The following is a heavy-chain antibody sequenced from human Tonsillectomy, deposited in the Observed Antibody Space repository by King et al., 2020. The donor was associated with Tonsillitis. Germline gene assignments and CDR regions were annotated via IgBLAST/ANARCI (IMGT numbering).Heavy chain of an antibody. Sequence: QLVQSGGGLVQPGRSLRLSCAASGFTFDDYVMYWVRQAPGKGLEWVSGISWNSGSIGYADSVKGRFTISRDNAKNSLYLQMDSLRPEDTALYYCAKDSDRSGYYFDAFDIWGQGTMVTVSS. CDR2: ISWNSGSI. CDR3: AKDSDRSGYYFDAFDI. D-gene: IGHD5-12*01. CDR1: GFTFDDYV. J-gene: IGHJ3*02. V-gene: IGHV3-9*01.